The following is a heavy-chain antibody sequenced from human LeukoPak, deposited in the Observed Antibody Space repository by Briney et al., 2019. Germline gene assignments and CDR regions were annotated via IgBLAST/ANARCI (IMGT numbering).Heavy chain of an antibody. CDR3: AKDRRKGELLYYFDY. CDR1: GFTFSSYA. D-gene: IGHD1-26*01. CDR2: ISGSGGST. J-gene: IGHJ4*02. Sequence: PGGSLRLSCAASGFTFSSYAMSWVRQAPGKGLEWVSAISGSGGSTYYADSVKGRLTISRDNSKNTLYLQMNSLRAEDTAVYYCAKDRRKGELLYYFDYWGQGTLVTVSS. V-gene: IGHV3-23*01.